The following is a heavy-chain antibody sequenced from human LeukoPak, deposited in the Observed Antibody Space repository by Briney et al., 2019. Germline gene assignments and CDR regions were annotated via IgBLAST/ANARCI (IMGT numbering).Heavy chain of an antibody. Sequence: GRSLRLSCAASGFTFSSYAMHWVRQAPGKGLEWVAVISYDGSNKYYADSVKGRFTISRDNSKNTLYLQVNSLRAEDTAVYYCAHSSDFDYWGQGTLVTVSS. V-gene: IGHV3-30*01. CDR2: ISYDGSNK. CDR1: GFTFSSYA. CDR3: AHSSDFDY. J-gene: IGHJ4*02. D-gene: IGHD6-6*01.